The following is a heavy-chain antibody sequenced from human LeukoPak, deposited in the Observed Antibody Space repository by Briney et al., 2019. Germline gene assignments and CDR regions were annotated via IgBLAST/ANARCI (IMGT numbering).Heavy chain of an antibody. CDR3: ASYSNYLYYFDY. J-gene: IGHJ4*02. CDR2: IYHSGST. D-gene: IGHD4-11*01. Sequence: SETLSLTCAVSGGSISSSNWWSWVRQPPGKGLEWIGEIYHSGSTNYNPSLKSRVTISVDTSKNQFSLKLSSVTAADTAVYYCASYSNYLYYFDYWGQGTLVTVSS. V-gene: IGHV4-4*02. CDR1: GGSISSSNW.